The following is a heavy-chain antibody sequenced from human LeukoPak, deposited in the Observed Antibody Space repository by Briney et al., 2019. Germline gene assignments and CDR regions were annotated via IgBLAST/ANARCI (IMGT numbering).Heavy chain of an antibody. Sequence: PGGSLRLSCAASSFTFSDYNMNWVRQAPGKGLEWVSSITSSSTYIYYADSVRGRFTISRDNSKNGLHLQMNSLRPEDTAIYYCAREGFTSTWLYYYYYMDVWGKGTTVTVSS. CDR1: SFTFSDYN. V-gene: IGHV3-21*01. J-gene: IGHJ6*03. D-gene: IGHD6-13*01. CDR2: ITSSSTYI. CDR3: AREGFTSTWLYYYYYMDV.